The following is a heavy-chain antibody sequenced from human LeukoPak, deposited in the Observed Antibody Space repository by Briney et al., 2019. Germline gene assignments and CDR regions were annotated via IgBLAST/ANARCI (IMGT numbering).Heavy chain of an antibody. CDR1: GFAFSSYW. J-gene: IGHJ4*02. Sequence: SGGSLRLSCAASGFAFSSYWMSWVRQAPGKGLEWAANIKQDGSEKYYVDSVKGRFTISRDNAKNSLYLQMNSLRAEDTAIYYCARGPSSAWSLGYWGQGTLVTVSS. CDR2: IKQDGSEK. D-gene: IGHD6-19*01. V-gene: IGHV3-7*01. CDR3: ARGPSSAWSLGY.